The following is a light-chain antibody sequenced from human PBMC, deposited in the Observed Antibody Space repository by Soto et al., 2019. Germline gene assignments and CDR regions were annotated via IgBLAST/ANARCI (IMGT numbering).Light chain of an antibody. J-gene: IGKJ4*01. CDR1: QTVGRNY. Sequence: EIVLTQSPGTLSLSPGERATLSCRASQTVGRNYLAWNQQKPGQAPRLLIYGASSRATGIPDRFSGSGSGTDFTLTVNRVEPEDFAVYYCQQYASSPLTFGGGTKVEIK. CDR2: GAS. V-gene: IGKV3-20*01. CDR3: QQYASSPLT.